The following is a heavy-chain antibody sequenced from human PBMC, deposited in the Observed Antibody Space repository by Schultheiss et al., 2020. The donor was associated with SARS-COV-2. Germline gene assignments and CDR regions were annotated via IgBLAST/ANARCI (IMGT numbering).Heavy chain of an antibody. Sequence: SETLSLTCAISGDSVSSNSAAWNWIRQSPSRGLEWLGRTYYRSKWYNDYTVSVKSRITINPDTSKNQFSLKLSSVTAADTAVYYCASHPAGRRRHGRPGYYSYGMDVWGQGTTVTVSS. V-gene: IGHV6-1*01. D-gene: IGHD6-13*01. CDR2: TYYRSKWYN. CDR3: ASHPAGRRRHGRPGYYSYGMDV. J-gene: IGHJ6*02. CDR1: GDSVSSNSAA.